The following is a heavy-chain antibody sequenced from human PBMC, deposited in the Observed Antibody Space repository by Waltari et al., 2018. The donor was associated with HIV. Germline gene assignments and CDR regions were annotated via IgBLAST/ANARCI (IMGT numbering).Heavy chain of an antibody. CDR2: LNPRSGDT. Sequence: QDQLIQSGTEVKEPGASLRVSCRASGYTFIGYFIHWVRQAPGQGLEWMGDLNPRSGDTEYAQKVRGRVTLTGDSSVNTAYLDLKGLRFDDTATYFCHRPWDSDHWGSDLWGQGTLVIVS. D-gene: IGHD3-16*01. J-gene: IGHJ4*01. V-gene: IGHV1-2*02. CDR3: HRPWDSDHWGSDL. CDR1: GYTFIGYF.